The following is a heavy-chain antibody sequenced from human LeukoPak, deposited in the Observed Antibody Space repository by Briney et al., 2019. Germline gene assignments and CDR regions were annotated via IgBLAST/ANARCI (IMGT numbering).Heavy chain of an antibody. D-gene: IGHD1-14*01. Sequence: PSETLSLTCTVSGGSISSGDYYWSWIRQPPGKGLEWIGNIYCSGSTYYNPSLRSRVTISIDTSNSQFSLKLSSVTAPDTAVYYCAREASLRNYFDYWGQGTLVTVSS. J-gene: IGHJ4*02. V-gene: IGHV4-30-4*01. CDR3: AREASLRNYFDY. CDR1: GGSISSGDYY. CDR2: IYCSGST.